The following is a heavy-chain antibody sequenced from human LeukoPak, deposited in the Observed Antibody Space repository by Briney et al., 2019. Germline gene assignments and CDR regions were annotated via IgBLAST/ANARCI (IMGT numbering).Heavy chain of an antibody. CDR2: IYYSGST. Sequence: SETLSLTCTVSGGSISSYYWSWIRQPPGKGLEWVGYIYYSGSTNYNPSFKSRVTISVDTSKNQFSLKLSSVTAADTAVYYCAREANSYYFDYWGQGTLVTVSS. J-gene: IGHJ4*02. V-gene: IGHV4-59*01. CDR1: GGSISSYY. CDR3: AREANSYYFDY.